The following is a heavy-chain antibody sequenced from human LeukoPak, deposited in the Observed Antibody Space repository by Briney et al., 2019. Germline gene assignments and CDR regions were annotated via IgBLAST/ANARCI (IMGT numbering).Heavy chain of an antibody. CDR3: ARLWNGRYSYGLGYYYGMDV. Sequence: SETLSLTCAVYGGSFSGYYWSWIRQPPGNGLEWIGEINHSGSTNYNPSLKSRVTISVDTSKNQFSLKLSSVTAADTAVYYCARLWNGRYSYGLGYYYGMDVWGQGTTVTVSS. J-gene: IGHJ6*02. V-gene: IGHV4-34*01. CDR1: GGSFSGYY. CDR2: INHSGST. D-gene: IGHD5-18*01.